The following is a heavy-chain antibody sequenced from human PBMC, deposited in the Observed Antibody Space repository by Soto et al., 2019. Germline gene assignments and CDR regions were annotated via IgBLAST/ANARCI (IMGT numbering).Heavy chain of an antibody. Sequence: EVQLVESGGALFRPGGSRELSCPPPGSALSINWIHWFGQPPGKGLVWVSRIKTDGSSTDYAASVKGRFTISRDNAKNTLYLQMNSLTAEDTAVYYCAKREGNTYGLFHWGQGTLVTVSS. J-gene: IGHJ4*02. CDR2: IKTDGSST. CDR1: GSALSINW. D-gene: IGHD5-18*01. V-gene: IGHV3-74*01. CDR3: AKREGNTYGLFH.